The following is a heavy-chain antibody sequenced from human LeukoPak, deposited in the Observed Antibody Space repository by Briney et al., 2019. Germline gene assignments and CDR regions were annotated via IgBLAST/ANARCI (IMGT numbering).Heavy chain of an antibody. CDR3: ARDRTRSGMDAFDI. CDR2: INPNSGGT. CDR1: GYTFTGYY. J-gene: IGHJ3*02. V-gene: IGHV1-2*02. Sequence: ASVKVSCTASGYTFTGYYMHWVRQAPGQGLEWMGWINPNSGGTNYAQKFQGRVTMTRDTSISTAYMELSRLRSDDTAVYYCARDRTRSGMDAFDIWGQGTMVTVSS. D-gene: IGHD3-10*01.